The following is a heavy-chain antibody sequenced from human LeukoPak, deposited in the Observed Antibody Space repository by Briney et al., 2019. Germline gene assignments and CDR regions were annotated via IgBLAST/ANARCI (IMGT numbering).Heavy chain of an antibody. CDR1: GFTFSNYA. J-gene: IGHJ4*02. Sequence: GASLRLSCAASGFTFSNYATSWVRQAPGKGLEWVSAIVGSGGATYYADSVKGRFTISRDNSKNTLYLQMSTLRAEDTAVYFCAKWGDYNGLTGYYVSDYWGQGTLVTVSS. CDR2: IVGSGGAT. CDR3: AKWGDYNGLTGYYVSDY. V-gene: IGHV3-23*01. D-gene: IGHD3-9*01.